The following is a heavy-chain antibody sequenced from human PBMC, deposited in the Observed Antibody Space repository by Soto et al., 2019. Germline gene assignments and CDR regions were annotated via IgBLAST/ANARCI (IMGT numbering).Heavy chain of an antibody. CDR2: IYYSGST. CDR1: GGSISSYY. J-gene: IGHJ5*02. CDR3: ARARIAAAGKRWFDP. V-gene: IGHV4-59*01. Sequence: SETLSLTCTVSGGSISSYYWSWIRQPPGKGLEWIGYIYYSGSTNYNPSLKSRVTISVDTSKNQFSLKLSSVTAADTAVYYCARARIAAAGKRWFDPWGQGTLVTVSS. D-gene: IGHD6-13*01.